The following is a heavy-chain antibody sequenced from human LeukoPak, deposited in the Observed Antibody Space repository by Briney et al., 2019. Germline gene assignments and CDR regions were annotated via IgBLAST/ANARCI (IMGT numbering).Heavy chain of an antibody. Sequence: GGSLRLSCAASGFTFSSYAMSWVRQAPGKGLEWVSAISGSGGSTYYADSVKGRFTISRDNSKNTLYLQMNSLRAEGTAVYYCAKDSSSRYVYFDYWGQGTLVTVSS. CDR2: ISGSGGST. CDR1: GFTFSSYA. J-gene: IGHJ4*02. CDR3: AKDSSSRYVYFDY. D-gene: IGHD6-13*01. V-gene: IGHV3-23*01.